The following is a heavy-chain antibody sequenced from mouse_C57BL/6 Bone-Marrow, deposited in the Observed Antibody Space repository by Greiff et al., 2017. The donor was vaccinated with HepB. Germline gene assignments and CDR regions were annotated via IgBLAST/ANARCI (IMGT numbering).Heavy chain of an antibody. Sequence: DVKLVESGGGLVQPKGSLKLSCAASGFSFNTYAMNWVRQAPGKGLEWVARIRSKSNNYATYYADSVKDRFTISRDDSESMLYLQMNNLKTEDTAMYYCVRHNYHWYFDVWGTGTTVTVSS. CDR1: GFSFNTYA. CDR3: VRHNYHWYFDV. D-gene: IGHD2-1*01. V-gene: IGHV10-1*01. J-gene: IGHJ1*03. CDR2: IRSKSNNYAT.